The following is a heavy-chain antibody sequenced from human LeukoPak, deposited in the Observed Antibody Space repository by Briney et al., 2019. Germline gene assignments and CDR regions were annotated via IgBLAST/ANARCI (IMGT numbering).Heavy chain of an antibody. J-gene: IGHJ4*02. V-gene: IGHV5-51*01. D-gene: IGHD3-22*01. CDR2: IYPPDSDT. CDR3: ARSSSYSPYYFDS. Sequence: GESLQISCKGSGYSFTKNWIGWVRQMPGKGLEGMGIIYPPDSDTRYGRSFQGQVTISVDESITTAYLQWSSLKASDTAMYYCARSSSYSPYYFDSWGQGTLVTVSS. CDR1: GYSFTKNW.